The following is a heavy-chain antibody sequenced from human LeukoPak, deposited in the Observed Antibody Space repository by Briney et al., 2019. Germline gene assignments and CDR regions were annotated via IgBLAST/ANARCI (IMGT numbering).Heavy chain of an antibody. J-gene: IGHJ4*02. D-gene: IGHD3-16*01. CDR2: IYYSGST. CDR3: GSLPGAYRDYFDY. Sequence: SSETLSLTCTVSGGSISSYYWSWIRQPPGKGLEWIGYIYYSGSTNYNPSLKSRVTISVDTSKNQFSLRLSSVTAADTAVYYCGSLPGAYRDYFDYWGQGILVTVSS. CDR1: GGSISSYY. V-gene: IGHV4-59*01.